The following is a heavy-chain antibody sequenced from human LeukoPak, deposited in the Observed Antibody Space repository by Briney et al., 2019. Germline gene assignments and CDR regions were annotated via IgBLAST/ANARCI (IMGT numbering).Heavy chain of an antibody. CDR2: MNPNSGNT. CDR1: GYTFTGYY. V-gene: IGHV1-8*02. Sequence: ASVKVSCKASGYTFTGYYMHWVRQATGQGLEWMGWMNPNSGNTGYAQKFQGRVTMTRNTSISTAYMELSSLRSEDTAVYYCARGRRSGSYSGYYYYGMDVWGQGTTATVSS. CDR3: ARGRRSGSYSGYYYYGMDV. D-gene: IGHD1-26*01. J-gene: IGHJ6*02.